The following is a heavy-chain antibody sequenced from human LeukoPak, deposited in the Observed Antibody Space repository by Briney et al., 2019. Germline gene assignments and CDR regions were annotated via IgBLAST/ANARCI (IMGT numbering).Heavy chain of an antibody. Sequence: GGAVTLSCPASGITFSSYWMPWVRQAAGKGLEWVANIKQDGSKKFYVDSVKRRFTISRNNAKNSLSLQMNSLRAEDTAVYYCARGAGGSYYYALDVWGQGTTVTVSS. CDR2: IKQDGSKK. J-gene: IGHJ6*02. V-gene: IGHV3-7*01. D-gene: IGHD1-26*01. CDR1: GITFSSYW. CDR3: ARGAGGSYYYALDV.